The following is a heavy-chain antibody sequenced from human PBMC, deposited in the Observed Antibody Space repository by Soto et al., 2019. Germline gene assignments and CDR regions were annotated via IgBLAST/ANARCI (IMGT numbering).Heavy chain of an antibody. V-gene: IGHV3-7*01. CDR3: ARDAYYDESSGYFDY. CDR2: IKQDGSEK. Sequence: EVQLVESGGGLVQPGGSLRLSCAASVFIFNNYWMTWVRQAPGKGLEWVANIKQDGSEKYYVDSVKGRFTISRDNAKNSLYLQMNSLRADDTAVYYCARDAYYDESSGYFDYWGQGTLVTVSS. CDR1: VFIFNNYW. J-gene: IGHJ4*02. D-gene: IGHD3-22*01.